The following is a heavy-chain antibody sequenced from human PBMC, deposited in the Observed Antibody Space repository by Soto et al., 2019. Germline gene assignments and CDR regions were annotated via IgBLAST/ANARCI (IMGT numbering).Heavy chain of an antibody. J-gene: IGHJ4*02. Sequence: PGGSQRLSSTASGFTFRNYARNWVRQAPGKGLEWVSSISSSSSYIYYTDSVKGRFTISRDNAKNSLYLQMNSLRADDTAVYYCARDSALNYDFWSGSLPDYWGQGTLVTVSS. CDR1: GFTFRNYA. V-gene: IGHV3-21*01. CDR3: ARDSALNYDFWSGSLPDY. D-gene: IGHD3-3*01. CDR2: ISSSSSYI.